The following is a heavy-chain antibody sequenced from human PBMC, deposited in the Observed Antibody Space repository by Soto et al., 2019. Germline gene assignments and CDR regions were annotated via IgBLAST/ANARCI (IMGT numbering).Heavy chain of an antibody. CDR2: IYYSGST. CDR3: ARLPKYYYDSSGVP. V-gene: IGHV4-59*08. D-gene: IGHD3-22*01. Sequence: SETLSLTCTVSGGSISSYYWSWIRQPPGKGLEWIGYIYYSGSTNYNPSLKSRVTISVDTSKNLFSLRLSSVTAADTAVYYCARLPKYYYDSSGVPWGQGTLVTVSS. CDR1: GGSISSYY. J-gene: IGHJ5*02.